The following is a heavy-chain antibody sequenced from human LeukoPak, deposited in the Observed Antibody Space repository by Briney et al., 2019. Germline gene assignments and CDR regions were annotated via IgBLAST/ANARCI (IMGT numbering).Heavy chain of an antibody. J-gene: IGHJ4*02. CDR3: ARVDCSSTSCYEFDY. V-gene: IGHV3-7*01. CDR2: INPDASTK. D-gene: IGHD2-2*01. Sequence: PGGSLRLSCAASEFTFTTSWMTWVRQAPGKGLEWLGNINPDASTKNYAASVRGRFTISRDNAKNSLYLQMNSLRAEDTAVYYCARVDCSSTSCYEFDYWGQGTLVTVSS. CDR1: EFTFTTSW.